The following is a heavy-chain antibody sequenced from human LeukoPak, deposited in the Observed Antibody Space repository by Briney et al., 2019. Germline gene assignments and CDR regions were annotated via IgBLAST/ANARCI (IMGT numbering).Heavy chain of an antibody. V-gene: IGHV3-7*01. CDR3: ARRYYDSSGTVLDY. CDR1: GFSFSNYW. CDR2: VKQDGSEQ. J-gene: IGHJ4*02. Sequence: GGSLRLSCVGSGFSFSNYWMSWVRQAPGKGLEWVANVKQDGSEQYYVDSVKGRFTISRDNAKNSLYLQMNSLRAEDTAFYYCARRYYDSSGTVLDYWGQGTLVTVSS. D-gene: IGHD3-22*01.